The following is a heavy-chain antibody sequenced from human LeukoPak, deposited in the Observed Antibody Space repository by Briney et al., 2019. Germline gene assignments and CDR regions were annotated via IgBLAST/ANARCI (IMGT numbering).Heavy chain of an antibody. Sequence: SETLSLTCTVSNDSISPLYWGWIRQPPGKGLEFIGYIFYSGTTNFNPSLKSRVTLSVVTSKNQFSLRLNSVTAADTAVYYCARGGSAAKYYFDSWGQGTLVTVSS. D-gene: IGHD6-13*01. CDR3: ARGGSAAKYYFDS. CDR2: IFYSGTT. CDR1: NDSISPLY. J-gene: IGHJ4*02. V-gene: IGHV4-59*11.